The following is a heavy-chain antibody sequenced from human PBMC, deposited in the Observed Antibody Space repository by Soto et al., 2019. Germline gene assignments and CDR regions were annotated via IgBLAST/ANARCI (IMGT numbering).Heavy chain of an antibody. D-gene: IGHD2-2*01. Sequence: PGGSLRLSCAASGFTFSSYGMHWVRQAPGKGLEWVAVIWYDGSNKYYADSVKGRFTISRDNSKNTLYLQMNSLRAEDTAVYYCASGTAMPWFDPWGQGTLVTVSS. CDR2: IWYDGSNK. CDR3: ASGTAMPWFDP. J-gene: IGHJ5*02. V-gene: IGHV3-33*01. CDR1: GFTFSSYG.